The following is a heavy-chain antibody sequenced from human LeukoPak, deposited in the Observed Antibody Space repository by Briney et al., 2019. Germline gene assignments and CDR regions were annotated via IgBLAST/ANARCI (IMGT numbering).Heavy chain of an antibody. CDR2: ISGSGGST. CDR3: ASLYRDY. J-gene: IGHJ4*02. D-gene: IGHD5/OR15-5a*01. Sequence: PGGSLRLSCAASRFIFSSYAMSWVRQAPGKGLEWVLTISGSGGSTYYADSVKGQFTISRDNSKNTLYLQMNSLRAEDTAAYYCASLYRDYWGQGTLVTVSS. CDR1: RFIFSSYA. V-gene: IGHV3-23*01.